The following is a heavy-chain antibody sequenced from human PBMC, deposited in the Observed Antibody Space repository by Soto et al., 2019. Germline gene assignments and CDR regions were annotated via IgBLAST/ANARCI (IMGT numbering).Heavy chain of an antibody. J-gene: IGHJ6*02. CDR3: ARPLPRWSYDYGMDV. CDR1: EFTFSSYA. V-gene: IGHV3-30*03. CDR2: ISFDGTKE. D-gene: IGHD2-15*01. Sequence: QLVESGGRGVQPGRSLRLSCEASEFTFSSYAMHWVRHAPGRGLEWVALISFDGTKEYYADSVKGRFIISRDNSKSKGYLQLDSLRPDDTAIYYCARPLPRWSYDYGMDVWGQGPTVTVSS.